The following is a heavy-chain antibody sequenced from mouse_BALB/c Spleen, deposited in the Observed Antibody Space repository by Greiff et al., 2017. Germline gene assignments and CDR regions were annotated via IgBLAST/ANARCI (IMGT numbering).Heavy chain of an antibody. CDR2: ISSGSSTI. CDR1: GFTFSSFG. V-gene: IGHV5-17*02. Sequence: EVQLQESGGGLVQPGGSRKLSCAASGFTFSSFGMHWVRQAPEKGLEWVAYISSGSSTIYYADTVKGRFTISRDNPKNTLFLQMTSLRSEDTAMYYCARYGVITTAMDYWGQGTSVTVSA. J-gene: IGHJ4*01. CDR3: ARYGVITTAMDY. D-gene: IGHD2-4*01.